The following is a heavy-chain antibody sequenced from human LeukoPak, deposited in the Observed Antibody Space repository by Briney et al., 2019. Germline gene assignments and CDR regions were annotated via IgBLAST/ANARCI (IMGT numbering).Heavy chain of an antibody. CDR2: ISGSGGSA. D-gene: IGHD1-20*01. V-gene: IGHV3-23*01. CDR1: GFTFSSYA. J-gene: IGHJ4*02. CDR3: AKDRIPATPYYFDF. Sequence: GGSLRLSCAASGFTFSSYAMSWVRQAPGKGLEWVSGISGSGGSAYYADSVKGRFTISRDNSINTLFLQMNSLRAEDSALYYCAKDRIPATPYYFDFWGQGTLVTVSS.